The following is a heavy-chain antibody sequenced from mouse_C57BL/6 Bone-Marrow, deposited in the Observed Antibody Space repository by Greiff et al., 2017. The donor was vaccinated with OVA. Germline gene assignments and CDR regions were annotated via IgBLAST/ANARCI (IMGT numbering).Heavy chain of an antibody. CDR2: IDPETGGT. J-gene: IGHJ2*01. CDR1: GYTFTDYE. CDR3: TRPYPHFDY. D-gene: IGHD2-10*01. Sequence: VQGVESGAELVRPGASVTLSCKASGYTFTDYEMHWVKQTPVHGLEWIGAIDPETGGTAYNQKFKGKAILTADKSSSTAYMELRSLTSEDSAVYYCTRPYPHFDYWGQGTTLTVSS. V-gene: IGHV1-15*01.